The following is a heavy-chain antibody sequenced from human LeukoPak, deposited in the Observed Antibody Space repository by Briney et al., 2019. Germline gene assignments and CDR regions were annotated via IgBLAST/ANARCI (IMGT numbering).Heavy chain of an antibody. V-gene: IGHV3-15*04. D-gene: IGHD1-7*01. CDR3: TTDEDWNYARKDV. J-gene: IGHJ6*02. Sequence: GGSLRLSCAASGFTFNYAWMSWVRQVPGKGLEWVGQTVSEIDGGTTDYAAPVKGRFTISGDDSKSTLYLQMNSLKIEDTAVYYCTTDEDWNYARKDVWGQGATVIVSS. CDR2: TVSEIDGGTT. CDR1: GFTFNYAW.